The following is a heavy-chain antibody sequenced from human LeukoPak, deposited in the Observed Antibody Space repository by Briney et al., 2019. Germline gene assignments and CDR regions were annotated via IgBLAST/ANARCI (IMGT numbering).Heavy chain of an antibody. CDR3: AKGHSSTNYGVDV. J-gene: IGHJ6*02. CDR1: GFIFSNYV. V-gene: IGHV3-23*01. Sequence: PGGFLRLSCAASGFIFSNYVMNWVRQAPGEGLEWVSSISNGGFSTYSADSVKGRFTISRDNSKNTLHLQMNSLRAEDTAVYYCAKGHSSTNYGVDVWGQGTTVTVSS. CDR2: ISNGGFST. D-gene: IGHD2-2*01.